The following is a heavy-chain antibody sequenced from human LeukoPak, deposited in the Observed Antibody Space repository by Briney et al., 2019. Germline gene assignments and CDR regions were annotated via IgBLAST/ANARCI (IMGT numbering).Heavy chain of an antibody. D-gene: IGHD3-10*01. CDR2: INSDGSST. CDR1: GFTFSSYW. CDR3: ARVDGWFGGFDP. V-gene: IGHV3-74*01. J-gene: IGHJ5*02. Sequence: GGSLRLSCAASGFTFSSYWMHWVRQAPGKGLVWVSRINSDGSSTSYADSVKGRFTISRDNAKNTLYLQMNSLRAEDTAVYYCARVDGWFGGFDPWGQGTLVTVSS.